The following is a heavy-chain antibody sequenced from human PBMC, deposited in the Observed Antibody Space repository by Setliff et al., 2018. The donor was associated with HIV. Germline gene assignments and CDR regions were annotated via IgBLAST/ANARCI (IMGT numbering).Heavy chain of an antibody. D-gene: IGHD5-18*01. J-gene: IGHJ3*02. CDR2: ISYTGTT. CDR1: GGSISNYY. CDR3: AKRPGYGYPFHI. Sequence: PSETLSLTCTVSGGSISNYYWSWIRQPPGKGLEWIGYISYTGTTKYNPSLKSRVTISVDTSKNQFSVKLTSVAAADTAVYYCAKRPGYGYPFHIWGQGTMVTVSS. V-gene: IGHV4-59*08.